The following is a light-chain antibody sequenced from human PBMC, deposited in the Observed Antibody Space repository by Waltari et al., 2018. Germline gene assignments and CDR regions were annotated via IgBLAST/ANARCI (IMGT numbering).Light chain of an antibody. CDR3: QQYNNWPLT. Sequence: EIVMTQFPATLSVSPGERATLPCRASQSVRSNLAWYQQKPGQAPRLLIYAASTRATGIPASFSGSGAGTEFTLTISSLQSEDFAVYYCQQYNNWPLTFGGGTKV. CDR2: AAS. J-gene: IGKJ4*01. CDR1: QSVRSN. V-gene: IGKV3-15*01.